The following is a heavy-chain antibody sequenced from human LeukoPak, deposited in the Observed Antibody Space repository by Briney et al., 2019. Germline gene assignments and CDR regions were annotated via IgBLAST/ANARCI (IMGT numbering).Heavy chain of an antibody. CDR2: INHSGST. V-gene: IGHV4-34*01. J-gene: IGHJ4*02. CDR1: GGSFSGYY. CDR3: AIPGANTVTTLDY. D-gene: IGHD4-17*01. Sequence: SETLSLTCAVYGGSFSGYYWSWIRQPPGKGLEWIGEINHSGSTNYNPSLKSRVTISVDTSKNQFSLKLSSVTAADRAVYYCAIPGANTVTTLDYWGQGTLVTVSS.